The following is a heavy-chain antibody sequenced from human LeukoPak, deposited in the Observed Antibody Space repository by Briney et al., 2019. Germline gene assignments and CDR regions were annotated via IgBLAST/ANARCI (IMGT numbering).Heavy chain of an antibody. CDR1: GFTVSRNY. V-gene: IGHV3-66*02. Sequence: PGGSLRLSCAASGFTVSRNYMSWVRLAPGKGLEWVSVIYSGGSTYYADSVKGRFTISRDSSKNTLYLQMNSLRAEDTAVYYCARGYCTNGVCSPATWIDYWGQGTLVTVSS. CDR2: IYSGGST. D-gene: IGHD2-8*01. CDR3: ARGYCTNGVCSPATWIDY. J-gene: IGHJ4*02.